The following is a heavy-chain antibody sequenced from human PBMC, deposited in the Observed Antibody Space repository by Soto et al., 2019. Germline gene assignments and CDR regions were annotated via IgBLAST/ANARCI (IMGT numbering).Heavy chain of an antibody. CDR1: GGTFSSYT. CDR2: IIPILGIA. Sequence: QVQLVQSGAEVKKPGSSVKVSCKASGGTFSSYTISWVRQAPGQGLEWMGRIIPILGIANYAQKFQGRVTITADKSTSTAYMELSSLRSEDTAVYYCARGWNCGGDCYRPWDDAFDIWGQGTMVTVSS. J-gene: IGHJ3*02. V-gene: IGHV1-69*02. CDR3: ARGWNCGGDCYRPWDDAFDI. D-gene: IGHD2-21*02.